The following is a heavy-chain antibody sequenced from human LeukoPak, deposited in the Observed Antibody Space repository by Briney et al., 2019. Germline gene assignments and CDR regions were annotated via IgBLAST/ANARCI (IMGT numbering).Heavy chain of an antibody. D-gene: IGHD2-21*02. CDR2: IYYSVIT. CDR1: LGSISGYY. V-gene: IGHV4-59*12. J-gene: IGHJ3*02. CDR3: ARDGNLAYCGGYCYHDAFDI. Sequence: PSESLSLTSTVSLGSISGYYGSCIREPPGKGLGWIGYIYYSVITNYTPSLKSRVTISVDTSKSQFSLKLSSVTAADTAVYYCARDGNLAYCGGYCYHDAFDIWGQGTMVTVSS.